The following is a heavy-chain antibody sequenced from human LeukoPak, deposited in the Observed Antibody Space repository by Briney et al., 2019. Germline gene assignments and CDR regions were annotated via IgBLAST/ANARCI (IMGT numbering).Heavy chain of an antibody. V-gene: IGHV3-53*01. Sequence: GGSLRLSCAASGFTVSSNYMSWVRQAPGKGLEWVSVIYSGGSTYYADSVKGRFTISRDNSKNTLYLQMNSLRAEDTAVYYCARDGRLSTAYCGGDCDLGYFDLWGRGTLVTVSS. CDR3: ARDGRLSTAYCGGDCDLGYFDL. CDR2: IYSGGST. CDR1: GFTVSSNY. D-gene: IGHD2-21*02. J-gene: IGHJ2*01.